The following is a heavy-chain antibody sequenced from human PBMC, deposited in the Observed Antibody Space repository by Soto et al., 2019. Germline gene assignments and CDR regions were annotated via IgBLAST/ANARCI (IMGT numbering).Heavy chain of an antibody. CDR3: AKGYADSDS. D-gene: IGHD5-18*01. CDR2: ISNSDDTT. Sequence: EVQLFESGGGLVQPGGSLRLSCATSGFAFSRHAMSWVRQTPGRGLEWLSSISNSDDTTYYAASVKGRFTISRDMSKSTLFLQMSSLRAADTAVYYCAKGYADSDSWGQGTQVTVSS. J-gene: IGHJ4*02. V-gene: IGHV3-23*01. CDR1: GFAFSRHA.